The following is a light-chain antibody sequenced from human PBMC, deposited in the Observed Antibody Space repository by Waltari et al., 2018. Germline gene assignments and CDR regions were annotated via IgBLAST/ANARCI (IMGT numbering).Light chain of an antibody. V-gene: IGKV1-9*01. J-gene: IGKJ2*03. CDR1: QGISSY. CDR2: YAS. Sequence: DIQMSQSPSSLSASVGDRVTITCRASQGISSYLNWYQQKPGKAPNLLIYYASTLASGVPSRFSGSGSGTEFTLIISSLQPEDFATYYCQQGNSSPYSFGQGTKVEIK. CDR3: QQGNSSPYS.